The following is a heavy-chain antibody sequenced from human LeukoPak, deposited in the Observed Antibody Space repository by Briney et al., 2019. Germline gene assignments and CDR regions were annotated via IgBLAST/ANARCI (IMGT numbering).Heavy chain of an antibody. J-gene: IGHJ6*02. Sequence: GRSLRLSCAASGFTFSSYAMHWVRQAPGKGLEWVAVISYDGSTKYYADSVKGRFTISRDNSKNTLYLQMNSLRAEDTAVYYCARDLGPAYYYYGMDVWGQGTTVTVSS. CDR3: ARDLGPAYYYYGMDV. CDR1: GFTFSSYA. CDR2: ISYDGSTK. D-gene: IGHD2-2*01. V-gene: IGHV3-30-3*01.